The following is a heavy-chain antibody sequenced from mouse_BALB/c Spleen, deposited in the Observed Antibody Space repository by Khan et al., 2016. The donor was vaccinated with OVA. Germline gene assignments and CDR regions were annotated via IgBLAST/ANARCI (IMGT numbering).Heavy chain of an antibody. V-gene: IGHV1-9*01. CDR3: APNWFWFAY. Sequence: QVQLQPSGDELMPPGASVPLSCPSPGSPFLPSFLSCFPPLPLPVLSWLGELLPGRVPPPYTEKFPGKATFTADTSSNTAYMQLSSLTSEDSAVYYCAPNWFWFAYWGQGTLVTVAA. D-gene: IGHD4-1*01. CDR2: LLPGRVPP. J-gene: IGHJ3*01. CDR1: GSPFLPSF.